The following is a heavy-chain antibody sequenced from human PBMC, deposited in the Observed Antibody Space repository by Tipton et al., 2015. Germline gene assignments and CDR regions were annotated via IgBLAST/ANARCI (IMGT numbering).Heavy chain of an antibody. CDR3: ANGRIYGEIEY. Sequence: SLRLSCAASGFTFDDYAMYWVRRAPGKGLEWVSTINWNSRSIDYADSVKGRFTISRDNAKNSLYLQMNSLGAEDTALYYCANGRIYGEIEYWGQGTLVTVSS. D-gene: IGHD4-17*01. CDR1: GFTFDDYA. J-gene: IGHJ4*02. V-gene: IGHV3-9*01. CDR2: INWNSRSI.